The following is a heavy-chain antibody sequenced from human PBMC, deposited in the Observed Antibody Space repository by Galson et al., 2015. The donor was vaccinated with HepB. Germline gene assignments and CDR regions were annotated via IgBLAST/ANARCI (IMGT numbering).Heavy chain of an antibody. D-gene: IGHD3-10*01. V-gene: IGHV3-11*01. Sequence: SLRLSCAASGFTFGDYYMSWIRQAPGKGLEWVSYISSSGSTIYYADSVKGRFTISRDNAKNSLYLQMNSLRAEDTAVYYCARDLITMVRGDIFDYWGQGTLVTVSS. CDR2: ISSSGSTI. CDR3: ARDLITMVRGDIFDY. J-gene: IGHJ4*02. CDR1: GFTFGDYY.